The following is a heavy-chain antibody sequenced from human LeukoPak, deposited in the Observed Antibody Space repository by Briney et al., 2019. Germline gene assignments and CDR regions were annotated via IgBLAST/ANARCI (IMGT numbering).Heavy chain of an antibody. J-gene: IGHJ4*02. Sequence: KPSETLSLTCTVSGGSISSSSYYWGWIRQPPGKGLEWIGNIYYSGSTYYNSSLKSRVTISVDTSKNQFSLKLTSVTAADTAMYYCARLSGHSYGPVDYWGQTTLVTVSS. CDR1: GGSISSSSYY. CDR3: ARLSGHSYGPVDY. V-gene: IGHV4-39*01. CDR2: IYYSGST. D-gene: IGHD5-18*01.